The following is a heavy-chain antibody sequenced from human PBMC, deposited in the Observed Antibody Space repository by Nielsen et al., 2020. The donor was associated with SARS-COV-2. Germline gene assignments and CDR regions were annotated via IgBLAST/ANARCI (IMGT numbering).Heavy chain of an antibody. CDR2: IYWNDDH. J-gene: IGHJ4*02. CDR1: GFSLNNYGVA. D-gene: IGHD2-21*02. V-gene: IGHV2-5*01. Sequence: SGPTLVKPTQTLTLTCTVSGFSLNNYGVAVGWIRQPPGKALEWLGHIYWNDDHHYSPSLETRLTITRDTSRDQVVLTMTNVDPVDTGTYFCAHKRGEGRTIVVTPFDSWGQGILVTVSS. CDR3: AHKRGEGRTIVVTPFDS.